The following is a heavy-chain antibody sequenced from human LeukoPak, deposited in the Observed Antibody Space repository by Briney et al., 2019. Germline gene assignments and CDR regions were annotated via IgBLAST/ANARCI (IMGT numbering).Heavy chain of an antibody. CDR2: KYYSGST. CDR1: GVSINTCCYY. D-gene: IGHD5-18*01. CDR3: ARGRSYGFDFDS. V-gene: IGHV4-61*01. J-gene: IGHJ4*02. Sequence: TSETLSLTCDVSGVSINTCCYYWTWIRQPPGKGLEWIGYKYYSGSTRYNSSLRSRLTISLATSKNQFSLRLTSVTAADTAVYYCARGRSYGFDFDSWGPGTLVIVSS.